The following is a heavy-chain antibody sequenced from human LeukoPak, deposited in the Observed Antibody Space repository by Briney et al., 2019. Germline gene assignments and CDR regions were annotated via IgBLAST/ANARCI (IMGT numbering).Heavy chain of an antibody. Sequence: GGSLRLSCAASGFTFSVYWMSWVRQAPGKGLEWVANIKQDGSEKYYVDSVKGRFTISRDNAKNSLYLLMNSLRAEDTAVYYCARDVGGYCTNGVCYGASDMWGQGTMVAVSS. D-gene: IGHD2-8*01. CDR2: IKQDGSEK. CDR3: ARDVGGYCTNGVCYGASDM. V-gene: IGHV3-7*05. J-gene: IGHJ3*02. CDR1: GFTFSVYW.